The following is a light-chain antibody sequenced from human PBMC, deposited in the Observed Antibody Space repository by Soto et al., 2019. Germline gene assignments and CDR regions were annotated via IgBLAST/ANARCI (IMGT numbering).Light chain of an antibody. CDR3: SSYAGSNNVV. CDR2: EIS. J-gene: IGLJ2*01. V-gene: IGLV2-8*01. CDR1: SSDVGGYTY. Sequence: QSVLTQPPSASGSPGQSVTISCTGTSSDVGGYTYVYWYRQHPGKAPKLMIYEISKRPSGAPDRFSGSKSGNTASLTVSGLEADEEAYYYCSSYAGSNNVVFGGGTKLTVL.